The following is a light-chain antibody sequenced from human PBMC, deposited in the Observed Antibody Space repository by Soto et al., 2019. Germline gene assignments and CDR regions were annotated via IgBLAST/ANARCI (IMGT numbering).Light chain of an antibody. Sequence: QSVLTQPPSVSAAPGQKVTISCSGSSSNIGGSFVSWYQQHPGTATKLLIYDSNKRPSGIPDRFSGSQSGTSATLAITVLQTGDEADDDCVTCDSGLSTGIFGGGTKLTVL. CDR2: DSN. J-gene: IGLJ2*01. CDR3: VTCDSGLSTGI. V-gene: IGLV1-51*01. CDR1: SSNIGGSF.